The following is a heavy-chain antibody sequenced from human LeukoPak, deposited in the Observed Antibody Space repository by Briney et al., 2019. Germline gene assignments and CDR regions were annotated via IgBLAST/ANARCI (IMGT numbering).Heavy chain of an antibody. D-gene: IGHD3-3*01. J-gene: IGHJ5*01. CDR3: ARCMSGSASNWFDP. V-gene: IGHV4-34*01. CDR2: INHSGST. CDR1: GGSFSGYY. Sequence: SETPSLTCAVYGGSFSGYYWSWIRQPPGKGLEWIGEINHSGSTNYNPSLKSRVTISVDTSKNQFSLKLSSVAAADTAVYYCARCMSGSASNWFDPWGQGNLVTVSS.